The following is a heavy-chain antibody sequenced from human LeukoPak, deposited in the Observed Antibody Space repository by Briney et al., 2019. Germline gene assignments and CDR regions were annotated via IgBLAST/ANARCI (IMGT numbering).Heavy chain of an antibody. J-gene: IGHJ4*02. V-gene: IGHV3-23*01. D-gene: IGHD1-26*01. Sequence: GGSLRLSCAASGFSFSNWAMSWVRQAPGKGLEWVSGFTRNDETTSYADSVKGRFTISRDNSKNTLYLQMNSLRAEDTAVYYCAKERIGGSYSNDYWGQGTLVTVSS. CDR2: FTRNDETT. CDR1: GFSFSNWA. CDR3: AKERIGGSYSNDY.